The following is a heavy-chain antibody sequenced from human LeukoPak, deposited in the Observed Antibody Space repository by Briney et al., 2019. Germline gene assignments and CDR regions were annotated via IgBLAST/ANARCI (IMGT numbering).Heavy chain of an antibody. CDR3: ARGGIMVRQSINFHFFYGMDV. D-gene: IGHD3-10*01. J-gene: IGHJ6*02. Sequence: SETLSLTCAVYGGSLIGYYFSWIRQTPGKGLEWLGEINHSGSTNYNPSLKNRVTISIDTSKNQSSLRLSAVTAADTAIYYCARGGIMVRQSINFHFFYGMDVWGQGTTVTVSS. CDR2: INHSGST. V-gene: IGHV4-34*01. CDR1: GGSLIGYY.